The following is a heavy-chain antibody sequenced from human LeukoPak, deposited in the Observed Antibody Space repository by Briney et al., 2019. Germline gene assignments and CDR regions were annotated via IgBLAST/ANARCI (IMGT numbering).Heavy chain of an antibody. CDR3: ARGVRVGATPYYMDV. J-gene: IGHJ6*03. CDR1: GGTFSSYA. CDR2: IIPIFGTA. V-gene: IGHV1-69*13. D-gene: IGHD1-26*01. Sequence: SVKVSCKASGGTFSSYAISWVRQAPGQGLEWMGGIIPIFGTANYAQKFQGRVTITADESTSTAYMELSCLRSEDTAVYYCARGVRVGATPYYMDVWGKGTTVTVSS.